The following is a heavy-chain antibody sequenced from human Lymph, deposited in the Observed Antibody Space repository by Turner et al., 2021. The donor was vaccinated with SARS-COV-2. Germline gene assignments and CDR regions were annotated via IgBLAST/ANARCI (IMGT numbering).Heavy chain of an antibody. V-gene: IGHV3-48*03. J-gene: IGHJ2*01. CDR3: ARDQYYDSSGYYFFRASYFDL. CDR2: ISSSGVTI. Sequence: EVQLLESGGGLVQPGGSVKLSVAASALTFRSYEMNWVRQAPGKGLECIAYISSSGVTIYYADSLKGRFTISRDNAKNSLYLQMNSLRAEDTAVYYCARDQYYDSSGYYFFRASYFDLWGRGTLVTVSS. D-gene: IGHD3-22*01. CDR1: ALTFRSYE.